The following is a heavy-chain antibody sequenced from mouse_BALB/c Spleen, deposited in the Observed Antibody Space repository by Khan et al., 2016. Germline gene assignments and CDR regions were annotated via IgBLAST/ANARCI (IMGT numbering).Heavy chain of an antibody. V-gene: IGHV4-1*02. CDR3: ASTFWYFDV. CDR2: INPDSSTI. Sequence: EVKLRESGGGLVQPGGSLKLSCAASGFDFSRYWMSWVRQAPGKGLEWIGEINPDSSTINYTPSLKDKFIISRDNANNTLYLQMSNVRSEDAARYYEASTFWYFDVWGAGTTVTVSS. CDR1: GFDFSRYW. J-gene: IGHJ1*01.